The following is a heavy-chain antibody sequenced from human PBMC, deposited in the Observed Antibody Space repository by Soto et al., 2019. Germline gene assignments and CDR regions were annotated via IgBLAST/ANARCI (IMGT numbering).Heavy chain of an antibody. D-gene: IGHD4-4*01. Sequence: PSETLSLTCAVSGGSISSFCWTWIRQPPGQGLEWIGYICTGGTTKYNPSLKSRVTMSVDTSKTQFSLKLTSVTAADTAVYYCARVGSKSFYYATDVWGQGTTVTVSS. V-gene: IGHV4-4*09. CDR2: ICTGGTT. J-gene: IGHJ6*02. CDR3: ARVGSKSFYYATDV. CDR1: GGSISSFC.